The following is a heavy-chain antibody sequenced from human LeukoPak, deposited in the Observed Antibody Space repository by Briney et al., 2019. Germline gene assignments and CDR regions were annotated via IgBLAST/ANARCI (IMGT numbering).Heavy chain of an antibody. CDR2: INQDASEI. CDR3: ATDRDNSDWQKRFDS. D-gene: IGHD2-21*02. CDR1: GFTFSTYW. V-gene: IGHV3-7*01. J-gene: IGHJ4*02. Sequence: GGSLRLSCAASGFTFSTYWMNWYRQAPGKGLEWVGNINQDASEINYVDSVRGRFTISRDNAKNSLHLQMNSLRAEDTAVYYWATDRDNSDWQKRFDSWGQGTLVTVTP.